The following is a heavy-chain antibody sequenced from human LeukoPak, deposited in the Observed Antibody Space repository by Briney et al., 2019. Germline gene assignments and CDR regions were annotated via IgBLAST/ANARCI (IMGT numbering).Heavy chain of an antibody. CDR3: ARALSHCLDY. Sequence: GGSLRLSCVVSGFNFSNYWMNWVRQAPGKGLEWVTNIKHDESEKYYVDSVKGRFSISRDNAKKSLYLQMNCLRAEDTAVYYCARALSHCLDYWGQGTLVTVSS. CDR1: GFNFSNYW. CDR2: IKHDESEK. D-gene: IGHD3-16*01. J-gene: IGHJ4*02. V-gene: IGHV3-7*01.